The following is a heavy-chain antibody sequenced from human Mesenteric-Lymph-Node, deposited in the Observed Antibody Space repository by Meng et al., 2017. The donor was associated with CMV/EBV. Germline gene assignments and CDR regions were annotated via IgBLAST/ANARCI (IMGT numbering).Heavy chain of an antibody. CDR2: TYYRSKWYN. CDR3: AKDQGRRDALEWFSYYYYGMDV. Sequence: SETLSLTCAISGDSVSSNSAAWNWIRQSPSRGLEWLGRTYYRSKWYNDYAVSVKSRITINPDTSKNQFSLQLNSVTPEDTAVYYCAKDQGRRDALEWFSYYYYGMDVWGQGTTVTVSS. D-gene: IGHD3-3*01. CDR1: GDSVSSNSAA. V-gene: IGHV6-1*01. J-gene: IGHJ6*02.